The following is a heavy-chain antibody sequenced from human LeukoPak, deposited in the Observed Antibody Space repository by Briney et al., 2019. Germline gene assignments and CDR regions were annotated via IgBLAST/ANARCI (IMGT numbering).Heavy chain of an antibody. V-gene: IGHV1-69*01. CDR2: IIPIFGTA. CDR1: GGTFSSYA. J-gene: IGHJ4*02. D-gene: IGHD1-26*01. Sequence: ASVKVSCKASGGTFSSYAISWVRQAPGQGLEWMGGIIPIFGTANYAQKFQGRVTITADESTSTAYMELRSLRSDDTAVYYCAREGWELFVFDYWGQGTLVTVSS. CDR3: AREGWELFVFDY.